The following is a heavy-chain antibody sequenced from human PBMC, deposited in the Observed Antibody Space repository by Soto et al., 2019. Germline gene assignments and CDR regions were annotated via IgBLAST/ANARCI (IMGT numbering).Heavy chain of an antibody. D-gene: IGHD6-19*01. CDR2: TNQDGSNK. CDR1: GFTFSRYW. J-gene: IGHJ4*01. CDR3: AGGSGWLTAY. V-gene: IGHV3-7*04. Sequence: EVQVVESGGGLVQPGGSLRLSCVASGFTFSRYWMSWVRQAPGKGLEWVSNTNQDGSNKYHADSVRGRFTVSRGNAKKSVFLEMNSLRAEDTAVYYCAGGSGWLTAYWGHGTLVTVSS.